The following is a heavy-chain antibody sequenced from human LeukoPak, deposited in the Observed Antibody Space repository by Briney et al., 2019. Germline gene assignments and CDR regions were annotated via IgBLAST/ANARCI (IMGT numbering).Heavy chain of an antibody. CDR1: RYIFTSYY. Sequence: ASVKVSCKASRYIFTSYYMHWVRQAPGQGLEWMGWINPNSGGTNYAQKFQGRVTMTRDTSISTAYMELSRLRSDDTAVYYCASHCSSTSCYDYWGQGTLVTVSS. J-gene: IGHJ4*02. CDR2: INPNSGGT. CDR3: ASHCSSTSCYDY. D-gene: IGHD2-2*01. V-gene: IGHV1-2*02.